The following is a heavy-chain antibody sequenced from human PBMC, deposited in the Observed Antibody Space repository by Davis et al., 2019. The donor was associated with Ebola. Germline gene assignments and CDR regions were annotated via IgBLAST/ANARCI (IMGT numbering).Heavy chain of an antibody. V-gene: IGHV1-18*04. CDR1: GYTFTSYG. CDR3: ARDRYYDSSGYYYAENAFDI. Sequence: AASVKVSCKASGYTFTSYGISWVRQAPGQGLEWMGWISAYNGNTNYAQKLQGRVTMTTDTSTSTAYMELRSLRSDDTAVYYCARDRYYDSSGYYYAENAFDIWGQGTMVTVSS. CDR2: ISAYNGNT. J-gene: IGHJ3*02. D-gene: IGHD3-22*01.